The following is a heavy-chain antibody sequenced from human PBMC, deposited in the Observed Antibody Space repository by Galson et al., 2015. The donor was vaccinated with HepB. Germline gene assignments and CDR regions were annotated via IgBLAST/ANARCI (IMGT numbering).Heavy chain of an antibody. J-gene: IGHJ6*02. V-gene: IGHV3-11*06. CDR1: GFTFSDYY. Sequence: SLRLSCAASGFTFSDYYMSWIRQAPGKGLEWVSYISSSSSYTNYADSVKGRFTNSRDNAKNSLYLQMNSLRAEDTAVYYCARVSSPYYYGSGSYYKSGYYGMDVWGQGTTVTVSS. CDR2: ISSSSSYT. D-gene: IGHD3-10*01. CDR3: ARVSSPYYYGSGSYYKSGYYGMDV.